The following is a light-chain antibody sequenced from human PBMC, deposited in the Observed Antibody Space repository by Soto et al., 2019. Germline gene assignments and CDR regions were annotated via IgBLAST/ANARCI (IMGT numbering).Light chain of an antibody. Sequence: MTQSPATLSVSPGERATLSCRASQSISSNLNWYQQKPGQAPKLLIYAASSLQSGIPSRFSGSGSGTDFTLTISSLQPEDFATYYCQQSYSTPRTFGQGTKV. CDR3: QQSYSTPRT. CDR2: AAS. V-gene: IGKV1-39*01. J-gene: IGKJ1*01. CDR1: QSISSN.